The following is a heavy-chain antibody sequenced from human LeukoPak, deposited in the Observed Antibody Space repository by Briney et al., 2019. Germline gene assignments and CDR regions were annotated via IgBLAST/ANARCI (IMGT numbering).Heavy chain of an antibody. J-gene: IGHJ6*02. Sequence: PGGSLKLSCAASGFTFSGSAMHWVRQASGKGLEWVGRSRNKANSYATAYAASVKGGFTISRDDSKNTAYLQMNSLKTEDTAVYYCTRHLGGDYYYYYGMDVWGQGTTVTVSS. V-gene: IGHV3-73*01. D-gene: IGHD4-17*01. CDR1: GFTFSGSA. CDR3: TRHLGGDYYYYYGMDV. CDR2: SRNKANSYAT.